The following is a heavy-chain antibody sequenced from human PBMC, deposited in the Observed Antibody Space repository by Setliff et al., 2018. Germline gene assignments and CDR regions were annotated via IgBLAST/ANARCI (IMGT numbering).Heavy chain of an antibody. V-gene: IGHV1-18*01. D-gene: IGHD5-18*01. Sequence: ASVKVSCKAYGYTFSRNCITGVRQAPGQGLEWVGWTSVYTGDTNYAQKFQGRVTLTTDTSTSTAYMELRSLTADDSAFYYCARAPSVELVTIRTNSWFTYWGQGTLVTVSS. CDR2: TSVYTGDT. CDR1: GYTFSRNC. CDR3: ARAPSVELVTIRTNSWFTY. J-gene: IGHJ4*02.